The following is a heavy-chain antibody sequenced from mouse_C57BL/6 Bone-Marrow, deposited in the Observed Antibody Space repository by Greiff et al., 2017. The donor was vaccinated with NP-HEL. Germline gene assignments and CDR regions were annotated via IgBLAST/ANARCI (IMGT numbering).Heavy chain of an antibody. CDR1: GFTFSDYY. J-gene: IGHJ3*01. CDR3: ARGGTGFAY. D-gene: IGHD3-3*01. V-gene: IGHV5-16*01. Sequence: EGMLVESEGGLVQPGSSMKLSCTASGFTFSDYYMAWVRQVPEKGLEWVANINYDGSSTYYLDSLKSRFIISRDNAKNILYLQMSSLKSEDTATYYCARGGTGFAYWGQGTLVTVSA. CDR2: INYDGSST.